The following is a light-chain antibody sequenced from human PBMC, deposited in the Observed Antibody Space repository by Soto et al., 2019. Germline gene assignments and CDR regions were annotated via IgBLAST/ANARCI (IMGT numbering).Light chain of an antibody. J-gene: IGKJ1*01. CDR1: QSISSW. CDR3: QQYNSYWT. CDR2: DAS. Sequence: IQMPQSPSTLSASVGDRVTITCRASQSISSWLAWYQQKPGKAPKLLIYDASSLESGVPSRFSGSGSGTEFTLTISSLQPDAFATYSCQQYNSYWTFGQGTKVE. V-gene: IGKV1-5*01.